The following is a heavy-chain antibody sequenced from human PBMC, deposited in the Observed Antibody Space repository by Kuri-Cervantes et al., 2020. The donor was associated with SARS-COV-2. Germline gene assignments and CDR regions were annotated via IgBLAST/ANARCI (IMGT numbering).Heavy chain of an antibody. D-gene: IGHD5-18*01. J-gene: IGHJ6*03. CDR2: IIPIFGTA. V-gene: IGHV1-69*13. Sequence: SVKVSCKASGYTFTSYGISWVRQAPGQGLEWMGGIIPIFGTANYAQKFQGRVTITADESTSTAYMELSSLRSEDTAVYYCARGGWIQLWSRPYYYYMDVWGKGTTVTVSS. CDR1: GYTFTSYG. CDR3: ARGGWIQLWSRPYYYYMDV.